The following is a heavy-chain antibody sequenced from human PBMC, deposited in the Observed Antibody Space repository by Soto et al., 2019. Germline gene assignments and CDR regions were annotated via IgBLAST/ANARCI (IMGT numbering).Heavy chain of an antibody. CDR3: ATWHEREHAYDV. D-gene: IGHD1-1*01. V-gene: IGHV3-53*01. CDR1: GLTVSGKKY. CDR2: LYDVDGS. Sequence: GGSLRLSCAASGLTVSGKKYVAWVRQAPGKGLEWVSALYDVDGSFYADSVKGRFTTSSDSSKTTVYLQMNGLRPDDTAVYYCATWHEREHAYDVWGQGTTVPVSS. J-gene: IGHJ3*01.